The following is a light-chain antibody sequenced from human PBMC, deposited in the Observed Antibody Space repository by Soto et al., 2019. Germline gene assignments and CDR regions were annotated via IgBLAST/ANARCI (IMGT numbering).Light chain of an antibody. CDR2: EVN. CDR1: SSDVGAYNY. Sequence: QSALTQPPSASGSPGQSVAISCTGTSSDVGAYNYVSWYQQHPGRAPKLLIYEVNERPSGVPDRFSGSKSGNTASLTVSGLQADDEADYYCSSYAGSNTYVFGSGTKLTVL. CDR3: SSYAGSNTYV. J-gene: IGLJ1*01. V-gene: IGLV2-8*01.